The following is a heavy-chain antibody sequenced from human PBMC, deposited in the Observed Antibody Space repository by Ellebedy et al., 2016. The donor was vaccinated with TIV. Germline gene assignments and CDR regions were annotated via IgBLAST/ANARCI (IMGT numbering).Heavy chain of an antibody. CDR2: ISGSGFST. D-gene: IGHD6-13*01. V-gene: IGHV3-23*01. CDR3: AKGLDAIAATAANDY. CDR1: GFTFSNYA. J-gene: IGHJ4*02. Sequence: GGSLRLSCAASGFTFSNYAMSWVRQAPGKGLEWVSAISGSGFSTYFADSVKGRFTITRDSSKNTLYLQMNSLRAEDTAVYYCAKGLDAIAATAANDYWGQGTLVTVSS.